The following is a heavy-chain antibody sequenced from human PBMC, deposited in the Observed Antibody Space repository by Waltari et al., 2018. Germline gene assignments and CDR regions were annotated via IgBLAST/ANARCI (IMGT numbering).Heavy chain of an antibody. CDR2: INSDGTNI. CDR1: GFTFSNYW. Sequence: EVQLVESGGGLVQPGGSLRLSCAASGFTFSNYWMHWVRQIPGKGLMWVSRINSDGTNIVYADSGGGRFTMSKDNAKNTLYLQMNSVSAEDTAVYYCARDVDWGVGALGYWGQGTPVTVS. J-gene: IGHJ4*02. D-gene: IGHD1-26*01. CDR3: ARDVDWGVGALGY. V-gene: IGHV3-74*01.